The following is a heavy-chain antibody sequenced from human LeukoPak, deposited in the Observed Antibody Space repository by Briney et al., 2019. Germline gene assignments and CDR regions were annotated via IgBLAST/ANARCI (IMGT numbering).Heavy chain of an antibody. D-gene: IGHD5-12*01. J-gene: IGHJ4*02. Sequence: GGSLRLSCAASGFTFRSYTMNWVRQAPGKGLEWVSYISTSSSYIYYADSVKGRFTISRDNAKNSLYLQMNSLRAEDTAVYYCASGYDPIDYWGQGTLVTVSS. CDR1: GFTFRSYT. CDR2: ISTSSSYI. V-gene: IGHV3-21*01. CDR3: ASGYDPIDY.